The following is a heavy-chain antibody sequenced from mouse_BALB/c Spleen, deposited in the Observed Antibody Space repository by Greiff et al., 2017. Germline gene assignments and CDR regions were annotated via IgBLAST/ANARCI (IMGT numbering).Heavy chain of an antibody. J-gene: IGHJ2*01. CDR1: GFTFSSFG. CDR3: ARNSFITTVVAHFDY. D-gene: IGHD1-1*01. V-gene: IGHV5-17*02. Sequence: DVQLVESGGGLVQPGGSRKLSCAASGFTFSSFGMHWVRQAPEKGLEWVAYISSGSSTIYYADTVKGRFTISRDNPKNTLFLQMTSLRSEDTAMYYCARNSFITTVVAHFDYWGQGTTLTVSS. CDR2: ISSGSSTI.